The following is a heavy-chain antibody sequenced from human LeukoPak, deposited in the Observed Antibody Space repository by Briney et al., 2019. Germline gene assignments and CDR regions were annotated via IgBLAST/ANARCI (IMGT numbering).Heavy chain of an antibody. Sequence: SETLSLTCTVSGGSISSYYWSWIRQPAGKGLEWIGRIYTSGSTNYNPSLKSRVTMSVDTSKNQFSLKLSPVTAADTAVYYCARVQYSSGRALMYYFDFWGQGTLVTASS. CDR1: GGSISSYY. J-gene: IGHJ4*02. V-gene: IGHV4-4*07. CDR2: IYTSGST. D-gene: IGHD6-19*01. CDR3: ARVQYSSGRALMYYFDF.